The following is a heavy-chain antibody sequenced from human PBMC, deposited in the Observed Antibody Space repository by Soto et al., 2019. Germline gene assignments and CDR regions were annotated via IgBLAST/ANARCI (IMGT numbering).Heavy chain of an antibody. V-gene: IGHV4-39*07. CDR2: IYYSGTT. CDR3: ASRGVQLERPHNGAYYYYYMDV. CDR1: GGSISTSSYY. J-gene: IGHJ6*03. D-gene: IGHD1-1*01. Sequence: PSETLSLACTVSGGSISTSSYYWAWIRQPPGKGLEWLGSIYYSGTTYYNPSLKSRVTISVDTSKNQFSLKLSSVTAADTAVYYCASRGVQLERPHNGAYYYYYMDVWGKGTTVTVSS.